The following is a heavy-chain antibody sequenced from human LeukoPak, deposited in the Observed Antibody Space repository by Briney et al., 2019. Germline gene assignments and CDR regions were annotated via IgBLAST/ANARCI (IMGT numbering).Heavy chain of an antibody. D-gene: IGHD3-22*01. CDR1: GYTFTSYA. CDR3: ARAVQYYYDSSGPDY. V-gene: IGHV1-3*01. Sequence: ASVKVSCKASGYTFTSYAMHWVRQAPGQRLEWMGWINAGNGNTTYSQKFQGRVTITRDTSASTAYMELSSLRSEDTAVYYCARAVQYYYDSSGPDYWGQGTLVTVSS. CDR2: INAGNGNT. J-gene: IGHJ4*02.